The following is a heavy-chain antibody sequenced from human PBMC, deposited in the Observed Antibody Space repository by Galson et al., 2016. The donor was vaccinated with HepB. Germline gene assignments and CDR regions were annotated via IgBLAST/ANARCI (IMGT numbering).Heavy chain of an antibody. D-gene: IGHD2-15*01. CDR2: IWYDGNNK. Sequence: SLRLSCAASGFTFSSYGMHWVRQAPGKGLEWVALIWYDGNNKYYADSVKGRFTISRDNSKNTLYLQMNSLRAEDTAVYYCARGPPVIGFCSGGGCYSIDSWGQGTLVTVSS. J-gene: IGHJ4*02. CDR1: GFTFSSYG. CDR3: ARGPPVIGFCSGGGCYSIDS. V-gene: IGHV3-33*01.